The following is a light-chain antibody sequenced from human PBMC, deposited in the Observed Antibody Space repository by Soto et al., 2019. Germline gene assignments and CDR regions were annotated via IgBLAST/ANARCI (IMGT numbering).Light chain of an antibody. J-gene: IGKJ1*01. CDR3: QQYYSYPRT. V-gene: IGKV1-8*01. Sequence: TQSPGTLSLSPGERATLSCRASQSVSSNYVAWYQQKPGKAPKLLIYAASTLQSGVPSRFSGSGSGTDFTLTISCLQSEDFATYYCQQYYSYPRTFGQGTKVEIK. CDR2: AAS. CDR1: QSVSSN.